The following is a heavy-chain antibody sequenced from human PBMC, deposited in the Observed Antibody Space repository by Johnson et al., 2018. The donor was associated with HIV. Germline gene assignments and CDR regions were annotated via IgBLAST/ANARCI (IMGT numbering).Heavy chain of an antibody. CDR1: GFTFSSYW. J-gene: IGHJ3*02. V-gene: IGHV3-74*02. D-gene: IGHD6-19*01. CDR3: ARHSGWSTGNDAFDI. CDR2: INSDGSST. Sequence: VQLVESGGGLVQPGGSLRLYCAASGFTFSSYWMHWVRQAPGKGLVWVSRINSDGSSTSYADSVKGRFTISRDNAKNTLYLQMNSLRAEDTAVYYCARHSGWSTGNDAFDIWGQGTMVTVSS.